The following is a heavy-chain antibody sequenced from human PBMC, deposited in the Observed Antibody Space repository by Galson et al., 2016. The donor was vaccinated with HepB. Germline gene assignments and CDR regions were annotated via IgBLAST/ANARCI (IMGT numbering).Heavy chain of an antibody. CDR1: GFTFSLYS. CDR3: ARDHDYAFDH. J-gene: IGHJ4*02. V-gene: IGHV3-48*02. D-gene: IGHD3-16*01. CDR2: IRSSDTTI. Sequence: SLRLSCAASGFTFSLYSMNWVRQAPGKGLEWVSYIRSSDTTIYYADSVKGRFTISKDDVKKSLYLQMNNLRDEDTAVYYCARDHDYAFDHWGQGSLVTVSS.